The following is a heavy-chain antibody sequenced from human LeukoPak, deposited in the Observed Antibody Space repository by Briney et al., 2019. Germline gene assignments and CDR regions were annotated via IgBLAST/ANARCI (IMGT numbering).Heavy chain of an antibody. Sequence: PGGSLRLSCAASGFTFSSYSMNWVRQAPGKGLEWVSAISGSGGSTYYADSVKGRFTISRDNSKNTLYLQMNSLRAEDTAVYYCARGYHSSSWTYYYYGMDVWGQGTTVTVSS. J-gene: IGHJ6*02. CDR3: ARGYHSSSWTYYYYGMDV. V-gene: IGHV3-23*01. CDR1: GFTFSSYS. D-gene: IGHD6-13*01. CDR2: ISGSGGST.